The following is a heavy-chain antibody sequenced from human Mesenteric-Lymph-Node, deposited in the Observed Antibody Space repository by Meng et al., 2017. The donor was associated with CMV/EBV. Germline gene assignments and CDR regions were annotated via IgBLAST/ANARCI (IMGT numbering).Heavy chain of an antibody. J-gene: IGHJ5*02. D-gene: IGHD5-12*01. V-gene: IGHV4-61*01. Sequence: SETLSLTCTVSGGSVSGGSYYWSWIRQPPGKGLEWIGYIYYSGSPNCNPSLKSRVTISVDTSKNQFSLKLNSVTAADTAVYYCASLWGSGYDYAFDPWGQGTLVTVSS. CDR2: IYYSGSP. CDR3: ASLWGSGYDYAFDP. CDR1: GGSVSGGSYY.